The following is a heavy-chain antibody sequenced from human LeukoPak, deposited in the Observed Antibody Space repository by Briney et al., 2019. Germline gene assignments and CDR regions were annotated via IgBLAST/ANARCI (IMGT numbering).Heavy chain of an antibody. CDR2: ISTTGTTI. CDR1: GFTFSAYH. D-gene: IGHD2-21*01. CDR3: ARVWQDYSGVDY. V-gene: IGHV3-48*02. Sequence: GGSLRLSCAASGFTFSAYHINWVRQAPGKGLEWISYISTTGTTIHYADSVKGRFATSRDNAKSSLYLQMNSLRDEDTAVYYCARVWQDYSGVDYWGQGTPVTVSS. J-gene: IGHJ4*02.